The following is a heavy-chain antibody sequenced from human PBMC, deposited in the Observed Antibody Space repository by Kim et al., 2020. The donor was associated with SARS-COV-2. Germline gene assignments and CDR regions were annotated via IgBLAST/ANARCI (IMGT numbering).Heavy chain of an antibody. CDR3: ATSYKATSGT. Sequence: GSTNYHPTLKSRVTISVDTSKNQFSLKLSSVTAADTAVYYCATSYKATSGTWGQGTLVTVSS. V-gene: IGHV4-59*01. CDR2: GST. J-gene: IGHJ4*02. D-gene: IGHD6-13*01.